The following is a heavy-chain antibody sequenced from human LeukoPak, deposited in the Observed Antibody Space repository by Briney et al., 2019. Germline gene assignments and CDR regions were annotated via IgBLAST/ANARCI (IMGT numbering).Heavy chain of an antibody. CDR3: ARYGRPDYYDSSGYSKTYYFDY. Sequence: ASVKVSCKATGYTFTSYGFSWVRQAPGQGLEWMGWTSAHSGDTIYTQKFQDRVTMTTDTSTSTAYMEMRSLRSDDTAVYYCARYGRPDYYDSSGYSKTYYFDYWGQGTLVTVSS. J-gene: IGHJ4*02. D-gene: IGHD3-22*01. V-gene: IGHV1-18*01. CDR1: GYTFTSYG. CDR2: TSAHSGDT.